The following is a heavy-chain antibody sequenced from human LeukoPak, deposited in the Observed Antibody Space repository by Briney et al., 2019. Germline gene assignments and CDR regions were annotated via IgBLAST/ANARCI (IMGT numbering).Heavy chain of an antibody. V-gene: IGHV1-2*02. Sequence: GASVKVSCKASGYTFTGYYMHWVRQAPGQGLEWMGWINPNSGGTNYAQKFQGRVTMTRDTSISTAYMELSRLRSDDTAVYYCARGYSSSWLYFDYWGQGTLVTVSS. CDR2: INPNSGGT. CDR3: ARGYSSSWLYFDY. D-gene: IGHD6-13*01. CDR1: GYTFTGYY. J-gene: IGHJ4*02.